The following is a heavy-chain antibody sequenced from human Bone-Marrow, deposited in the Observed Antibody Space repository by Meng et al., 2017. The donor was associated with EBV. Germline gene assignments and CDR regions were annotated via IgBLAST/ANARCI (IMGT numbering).Heavy chain of an antibody. V-gene: IGHV3-30*18. CDR2: ISYDGSDK. CDR1: GFTLSRYG. Sequence: QVQLVESGXGVVQPGRSVRLSCAASGFTLSRYGMHWVRQAPGKGLEWVAVISYDGSDKYYADSVKGRFTISRDNSKNTLYLQMNSLRAEDTAVYYCAKDGDTTKVGLFFGYWGQGTLVTVSS. J-gene: IGHJ4*02. CDR3: AKDGDTTKVGLFFGY. D-gene: IGHD5-18*01.